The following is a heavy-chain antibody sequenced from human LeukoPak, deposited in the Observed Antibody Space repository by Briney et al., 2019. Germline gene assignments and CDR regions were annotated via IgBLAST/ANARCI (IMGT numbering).Heavy chain of an antibody. Sequence: SENLSRNCTVSGCSISSGSHYWSWIRQPAGKVLEWIGRIYTSGSTHYNPSLNSRVTISVDTSTNQFSLKLSSVTAADTAVYYWAREFGYAVTSIDNWGQGKLGTVSS. V-gene: IGHV4-61*02. J-gene: IGHJ4*02. D-gene: IGHD4-17*01. CDR3: AREFGYAVTSIDN. CDR1: GCSISSGSHY. CDR2: IYTSGST.